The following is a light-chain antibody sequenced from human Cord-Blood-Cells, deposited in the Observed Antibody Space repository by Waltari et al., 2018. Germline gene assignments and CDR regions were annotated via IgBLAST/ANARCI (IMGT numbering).Light chain of an antibody. V-gene: IGKV3-11*01. CDR1: QSVSSY. CDR3: QQRSNWPPYT. CDR2: DAS. J-gene: IGKJ2*01. Sequence: EIELTQSPATLSLSPGERATLSCRASQSVSSYLAWYQQKPGQAPRLLIYDASNRATGIPARFSGSGSGTDFTLTISSLEPEDFVVYYCQQRSNWPPYTFGQGTKLEIK.